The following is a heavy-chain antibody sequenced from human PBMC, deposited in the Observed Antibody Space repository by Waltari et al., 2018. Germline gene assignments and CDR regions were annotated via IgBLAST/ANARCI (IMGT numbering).Heavy chain of an antibody. CDR2: LSSNGATP. D-gene: IGHD6-19*01. CDR1: GFTFSGYA. CDR3: VKAAVGTYAFDI. V-gene: IGHV3-64D*06. J-gene: IGHJ3*02. Sequence: EVQLVESGGGLVQPGGSLRLSCSASGFTFSGYALHWVRQAPGKRLEYFSALSSNGATPYYADSVKGRFTISRDNAKNTLYLQMSSLRPEDTAVYYCVKAAVGTYAFDIWGQGTAVTVSS.